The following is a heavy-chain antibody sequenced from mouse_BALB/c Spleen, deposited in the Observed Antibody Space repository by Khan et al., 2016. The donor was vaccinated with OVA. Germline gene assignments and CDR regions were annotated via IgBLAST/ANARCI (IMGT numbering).Heavy chain of an antibody. CDR1: DATFTNFY. CDR3: TRGNYYGTYARYY. V-gene: IGHV1S56*01. D-gene: IGHD1-1*01. J-gene: IGHJ4*01. CDR2: IYPGNVNT. Sequence: QVQLQQSGPELVKPGASVRISSKASDATFTNFYIHWVKQRPGQRLERIGWIYPGNVNTTYNETFKGKATLTADKSSSPAYMLLSSLTSEHSAVYCCTRGNYYGTYARYYWGQGTSVIVSS.